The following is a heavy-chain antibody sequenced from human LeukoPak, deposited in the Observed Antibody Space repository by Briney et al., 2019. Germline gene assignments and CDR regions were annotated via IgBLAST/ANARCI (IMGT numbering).Heavy chain of an antibody. CDR1: GGSISSGSYY. V-gene: IGHV4-61*02. CDR2: IYTSGST. Sequence: SETLSLTCTVSGGSISSGSYYWSWIRQPAGKGLEWIGRIYTSGSTNYNPSLKSRATISVDTSKNQFSLKLSSVTAADTAVYYCARGVGGGFLGYWGQGTLVTVSS. D-gene: IGHD3-3*01. CDR3: ARGVGGGFLGY. J-gene: IGHJ4*02.